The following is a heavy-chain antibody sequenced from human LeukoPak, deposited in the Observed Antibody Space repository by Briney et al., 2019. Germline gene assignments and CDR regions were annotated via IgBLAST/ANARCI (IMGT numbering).Heavy chain of an antibody. CDR1: GFTFSDYY. CDR3: ARDRYYYDSSGYDAFDM. D-gene: IGHD3-22*01. Sequence: GGSLRLSCAASGFTFSDYYMSWIRQAPGKGLEWVSYISTGSSYTNYADSVKGRFTISRDNAKNSLFLQMNSLRADDTAVYYCARDRYYYDSSGYDAFDMWGQGTMVTVSA. J-gene: IGHJ3*02. V-gene: IGHV3-11*05. CDR2: ISTGSSYT.